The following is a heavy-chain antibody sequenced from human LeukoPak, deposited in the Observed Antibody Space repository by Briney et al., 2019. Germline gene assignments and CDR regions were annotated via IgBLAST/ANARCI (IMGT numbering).Heavy chain of an antibody. Sequence: GASVKVSCKASGYTFTSYDINWVRQATGQGLEWMGWMNPNSGNTGYAQKFQGRVTMTRDTSTSTVYMELSSLRSEDTAVYYCARDHGSGSYPEYYFDYWGQGTLVTVSS. D-gene: IGHD1-26*01. CDR1: GYTFTSYD. CDR3: ARDHGSGSYPEYYFDY. J-gene: IGHJ4*02. V-gene: IGHV1-8*01. CDR2: MNPNSGNT.